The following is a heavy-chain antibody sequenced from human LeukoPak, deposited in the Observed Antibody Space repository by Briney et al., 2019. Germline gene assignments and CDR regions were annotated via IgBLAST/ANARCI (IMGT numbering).Heavy chain of an antibody. Sequence: ASVKVSCKASQYSFTDYAVHWVRQAPGQRLEWMGWINAGNGNTKYSQKFQGRVTITRDTSASTAYMELSSLRSEDTAVYYCARDAYSGSYRSGFDYWGQGTLVTVSS. CDR1: QYSFTDYA. D-gene: IGHD1-26*01. CDR3: ARDAYSGSYRSGFDY. CDR2: INAGNGNT. V-gene: IGHV1-3*01. J-gene: IGHJ4*02.